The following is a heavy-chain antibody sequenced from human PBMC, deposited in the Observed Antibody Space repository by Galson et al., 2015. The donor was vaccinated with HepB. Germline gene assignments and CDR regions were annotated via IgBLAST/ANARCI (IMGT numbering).Heavy chain of an antibody. V-gene: IGHV5-51*03. CDR3: ARGDDFWSGYFFAFDP. J-gene: IGHJ5*02. CDR1: GYSFTSYW. CDR2: IYPGDSDT. Sequence: QSGAEVKKPGESLKISCKGSGYSFTSYWIGWVRQMPGKGLEWMGIIYPGDSDTRYSPSFQGQVTISADKSISTAYLQWSSLKASDTAMYYCARGDDFWSGYFFAFDPWGQGTLVTVSS. D-gene: IGHD3-3*01.